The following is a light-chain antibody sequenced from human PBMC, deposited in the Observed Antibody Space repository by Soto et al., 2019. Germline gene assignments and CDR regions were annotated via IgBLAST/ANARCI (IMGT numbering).Light chain of an antibody. J-gene: IGKJ2*01. CDR1: QSISSW. V-gene: IGKV1-5*03. Sequence: DIQMTQSPSTLSASVGDRVTITCRASQSISSWLAWYQQKPGKAPKLLIYKASSLESGVPSRFSGSGSGTEFTLTISSLQPDEFATYYCQQYQRAYTFGPGTKLEIK. CDR3: QQYQRAYT. CDR2: KAS.